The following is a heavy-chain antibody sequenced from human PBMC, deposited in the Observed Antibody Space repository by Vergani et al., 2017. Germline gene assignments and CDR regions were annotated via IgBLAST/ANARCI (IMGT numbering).Heavy chain of an antibody. CDR3: ARGFAYYGMDV. D-gene: IGHD3-3*01. V-gene: IGHV3-53*04. CDR1: GFTFSSYS. Sequence: EVQLVESGGGLVKPGGSLRLSCAASGFTFSSYSMNWVRQAPGKGLEWVSVIYSGGSTYYADSVKGRFTISRHNSKNTLYLQMNSLRAEDTAVYYCARGFAYYGMDVWGQGTTVTVSS. J-gene: IGHJ6*02. CDR2: IYSGGST.